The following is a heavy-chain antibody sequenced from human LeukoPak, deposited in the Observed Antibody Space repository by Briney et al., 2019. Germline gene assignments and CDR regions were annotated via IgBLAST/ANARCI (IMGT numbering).Heavy chain of an antibody. CDR2: ISSGSRDT. V-gene: IGHV3-21*01. J-gene: IGHJ4*02. Sequence: GGSLRLSCEASEFTFSSYTMVWVRQAPGKGLELVSFISSGSRDTYYADSVRGRLTISRDNAKNSLYLQMNSLRAEDTAIYYCARDPTYYLRYGYFDYWGQGTLVTVSS. CDR1: EFTFSSYT. D-gene: IGHD1-26*01. CDR3: ARDPTYYLRYGYFDY.